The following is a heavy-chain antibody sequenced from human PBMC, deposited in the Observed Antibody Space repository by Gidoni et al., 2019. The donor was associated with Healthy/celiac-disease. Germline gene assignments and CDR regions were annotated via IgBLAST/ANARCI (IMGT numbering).Heavy chain of an antibody. Sequence: EVQLVESGGVVVQPGGSLRLSCAASGFTFDAYTMHWVRQAPGKGLGWVSLISWDGSSTYYADSVKGRFTISRDNSKNALYLQMNSLRTEDTALYYCAKGLSGNSDYWGQGTLVTVSS. D-gene: IGHD2-21*02. V-gene: IGHV3-43*01. CDR2: ISWDGSST. J-gene: IGHJ4*02. CDR3: AKGLSGNSDY. CDR1: GFTFDAYT.